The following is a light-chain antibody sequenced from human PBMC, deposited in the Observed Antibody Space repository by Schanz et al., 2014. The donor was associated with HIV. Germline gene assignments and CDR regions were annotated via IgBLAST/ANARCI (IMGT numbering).Light chain of an antibody. CDR2: EVS. CDR3: MQGTFWYT. J-gene: IGKJ2*01. V-gene: IGKV2-30*02. CDR1: QSLVHSDGNTY. Sequence: DVLMTQSPLSLSVTLGQPASISCRSSQSLVHSDGNTYLNWFHQRPGQSPRRLIYEVSNRDSGVPDRFSGNGSGTGFTLEISRVEAVDVGVYYCMQGTFWYTFGQGTKLEIK.